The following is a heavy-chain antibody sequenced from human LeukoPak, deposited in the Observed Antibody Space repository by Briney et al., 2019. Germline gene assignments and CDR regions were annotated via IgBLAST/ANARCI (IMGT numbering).Heavy chain of an antibody. Sequence: GASVKVSYKASGYTFTSYDINWVRQATGQGLEWMGWMNPNSGNTGYAQKFQGRVTITRNTSISTAYMELSSLRSEDTAVYYCARGRRCDRFFGYWGQGTLVTVSS. CDR2: MNPNSGNT. CDR3: ARGRRCDRFFGY. J-gene: IGHJ4*02. CDR1: GYTFTSYD. V-gene: IGHV1-8*03.